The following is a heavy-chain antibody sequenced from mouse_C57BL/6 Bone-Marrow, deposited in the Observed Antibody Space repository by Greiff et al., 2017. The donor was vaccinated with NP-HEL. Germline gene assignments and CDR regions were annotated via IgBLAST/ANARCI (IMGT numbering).Heavy chain of an antibody. D-gene: IGHD1-1*01. CDR2: IYPSDSET. J-gene: IGHJ1*03. Sequence: QVQLQQPGAELVRPGSSVKLSCKASGYTFTSYWMDWVKQRPGQGLEWIGNIYPSDSETHYNQKFKDKATLTVDKSSSTAYMQLSSLTSEDSAVYYCALYYCGSSCHGDVWGTGTTVTVSS. CDR1: GYTFTSYW. CDR3: ALYYCGSSCHGDV. V-gene: IGHV1-61*01.